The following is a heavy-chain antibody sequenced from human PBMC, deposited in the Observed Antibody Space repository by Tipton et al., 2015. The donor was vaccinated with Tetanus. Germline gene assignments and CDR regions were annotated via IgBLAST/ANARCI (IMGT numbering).Heavy chain of an antibody. D-gene: IGHD1-26*01. J-gene: IGHJ4*02. CDR2: IYYSGST. CDR3: ARDQARGARGWNYFDY. V-gene: IGHV4-31*03. CDR1: GGSISSGGYY. Sequence: TLSLTCTVSGGSISSGGYYWTWIRQHPGKGLEWIGDIYYSGSTYCNPSLKSRVSISVDTSNNQFSVNLNSVTAADTAVYYCARDQARGARGWNYFDYWGQGALVTVSS.